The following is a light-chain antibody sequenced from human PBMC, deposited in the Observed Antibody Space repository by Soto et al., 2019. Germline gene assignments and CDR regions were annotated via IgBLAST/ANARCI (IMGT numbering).Light chain of an antibody. J-gene: IGLJ1*01. CDR2: DVS. CDR1: SSDVGGYNY. V-gene: IGLV2-14*01. Sequence: QSALTQPASVSGSPGQSITISCTGTSSDVGGYNYVSWYQQHPGKAPQLMIYDVSYRPSGVSNRFSGSKSGNTASLTISGLQAEDEADYYCSSYTSSSTHVFGPGTQLTVL. CDR3: SSYTSSSTHV.